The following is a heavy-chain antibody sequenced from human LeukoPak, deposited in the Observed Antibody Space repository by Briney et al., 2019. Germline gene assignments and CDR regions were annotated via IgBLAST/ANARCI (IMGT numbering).Heavy chain of an antibody. J-gene: IGHJ5*02. CDR1: GYTFTSYG. CDR2: INSDSGST. D-gene: IGHD2-21*01. V-gene: IGHV1-18*01. CDR3: ERAGCGGAKCNSAIGWLDP. Sequence: GASVKLSCAASGYTFTSYGISWVRQAPGQGLEWMGVINSDSGSTRYAQKLQGRVTMTRDTSISTGYMGLSSLRSDDTAVYYCERAGCGGAKCNSAIGWLDPWGQGTLVTVS.